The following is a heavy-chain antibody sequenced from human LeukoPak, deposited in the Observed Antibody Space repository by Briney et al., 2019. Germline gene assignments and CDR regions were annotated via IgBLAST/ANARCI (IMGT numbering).Heavy chain of an antibody. J-gene: IGHJ4*02. CDR3: ARGHYYGSGRGGIFDY. CDR2: ISYDGSNK. Sequence: GGSLRLSCAASRFTFSSYGMHWVRQAPGKGLEWVAVISYDGSNKYYADSVKGRFTISRDNSKNTLYLQMNSLRAEDTAVYYCARGHYYGSGRGGIFDYWGQGTLVTVSS. CDR1: RFTFSSYG. V-gene: IGHV3-30*03. D-gene: IGHD3-10*01.